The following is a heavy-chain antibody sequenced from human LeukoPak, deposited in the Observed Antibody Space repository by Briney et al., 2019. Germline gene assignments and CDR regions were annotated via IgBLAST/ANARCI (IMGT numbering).Heavy chain of an antibody. J-gene: IGHJ4*02. V-gene: IGHV3-53*01. CDR2: IYSGGST. CDR3: ARGLSSGWFKYYFDY. D-gene: IGHD6-19*01. CDR1: GFTVSSNY. Sequence: AGGSLRLSCAASGFTVSSNYMSWVRQAPGEGLEWVSVIYSGGSTYYADSVKGRFTISRDNSKNTLYLQMNSLRAEDTAVYYCARGLSSGWFKYYFDYWGQGTLVTVSS.